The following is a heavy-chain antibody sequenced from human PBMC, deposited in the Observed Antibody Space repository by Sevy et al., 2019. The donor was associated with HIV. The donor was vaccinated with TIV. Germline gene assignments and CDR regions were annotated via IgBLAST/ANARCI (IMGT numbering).Heavy chain of an antibody. CDR3: AKGNSRSSDY. Sequence: GGSLRLSCAASGFSFRNYWMHWVRQAPGKGLEWVANIKQDESQRYYVASVKGRFTISRDNAKNSVYLEMNSLRPDDTAIYYCAKGNSRSSDYWGQGTLVTVSS. J-gene: IGHJ4*02. V-gene: IGHV3-7*01. CDR1: GFSFRNYW. D-gene: IGHD6-13*01. CDR2: IKQDESQR.